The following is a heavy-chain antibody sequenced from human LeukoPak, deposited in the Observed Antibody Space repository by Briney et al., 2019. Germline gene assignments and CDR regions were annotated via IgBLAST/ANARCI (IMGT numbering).Heavy chain of an antibody. V-gene: IGHV1-69*05. CDR2: IIPIFGTA. J-gene: IGHJ5*02. D-gene: IGHD6-13*01. CDR1: GGTFSSYA. Sequence: SVKVSCKASGGTFSSYAISWVRQAPGQGLEWMGGIIPIFGTANYAQKFQGRVTITTDESTSTAYMELSSLRSEDTAVYYCARDVGIAAAGTSWFDPWGQRTLVTVSS. CDR3: ARDVGIAAAGTSWFDP.